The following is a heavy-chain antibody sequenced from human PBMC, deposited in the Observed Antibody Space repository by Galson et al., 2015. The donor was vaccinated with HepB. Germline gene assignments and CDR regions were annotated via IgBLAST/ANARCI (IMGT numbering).Heavy chain of an antibody. CDR1: GFTFSSYS. V-gene: IGHV3-21*01. Sequence: SLRLSCAASGFTFSSYSMNWVRQAPGRGLEWVSSISSSSSYIYYADPLKGRFTISRDNAKKSLYLQINSLRAEDTAVYYCARDGSRRGWFDPWGQGTLVTVSS. J-gene: IGHJ5*02. D-gene: IGHD3-10*01. CDR3: ARDGSRRGWFDP. CDR2: ISSSSSYI.